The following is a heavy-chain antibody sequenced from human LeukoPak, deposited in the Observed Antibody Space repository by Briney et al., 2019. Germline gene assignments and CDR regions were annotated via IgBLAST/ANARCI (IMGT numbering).Heavy chain of an antibody. V-gene: IGHV3-9*01. CDR2: ISWNSGTI. D-gene: IGHD6-19*01. CDR1: GFTFDNYA. CDR3: ARAYKDRSLAGKKEFFQH. Sequence: GGSLRLSCAASGFTFDNYAMNWVRQVPGKGLEWISLISWNSGTIGYADSVKGRFTISRDNANNFLYLQMNSLRAEDTALYYCARAYKDRSLAGKKEFFQHWGQGTLVTVSS. J-gene: IGHJ1*01.